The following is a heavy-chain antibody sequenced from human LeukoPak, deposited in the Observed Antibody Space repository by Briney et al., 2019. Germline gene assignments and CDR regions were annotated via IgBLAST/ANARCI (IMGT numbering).Heavy chain of an antibody. D-gene: IGHD3-10*02. CDR1: GFTFSTSG. V-gene: IGHV3-30*02. CDR3: AELGITMIGGV. J-gene: IGHJ6*04. Sequence: GGSLRLSCVASGFTFSTSGIHWVRQSPGKGLDWVAFIRNDGNKKNYAESVKGRFTTSRDNSKNSLYLQMNSLRAEDTAVYYCAELGITMIGGVWGKGTTVTISS. CDR2: IRNDGNKK.